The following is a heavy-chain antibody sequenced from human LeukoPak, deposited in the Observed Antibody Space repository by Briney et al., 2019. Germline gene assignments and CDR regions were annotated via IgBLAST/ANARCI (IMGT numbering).Heavy chain of an antibody. CDR2: IRSKANSYAT. J-gene: IGHJ4*02. V-gene: IGHV3-73*01. CDR1: GFTFSGSA. Sequence: GGSLRLSCAASGFTFSGSAMHWVRQASGKGLEWVGRIRSKANSYATAYAASVKGRFTISRDNSKNTLYLQMNSLKTEDTAVYYCAKGGLYYDSSGYYFDYWGQGTLVTVSS. D-gene: IGHD3-22*01. CDR3: AKGGLYYDSSGYYFDY.